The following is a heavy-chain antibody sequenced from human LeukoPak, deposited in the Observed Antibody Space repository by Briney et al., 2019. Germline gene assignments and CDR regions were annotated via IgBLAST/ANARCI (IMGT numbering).Heavy chain of an antibody. V-gene: IGHV4-59*01. D-gene: IGHD2-2*01. CDR3: ARVVLRASSYFDY. CDR2: IFYSGRN. CDR1: GGSISTNY. J-gene: IGHJ4*02. Sequence: PSETLSLTCTVSGGSISTNYWSWIRQPPGKGLEWIGNIFYSGRNNHNPSLRSRVTMSVDTSKNQFSLKLSSVTAADTAVYYCARVVLRASSYFDYWGQGTLVTVSS.